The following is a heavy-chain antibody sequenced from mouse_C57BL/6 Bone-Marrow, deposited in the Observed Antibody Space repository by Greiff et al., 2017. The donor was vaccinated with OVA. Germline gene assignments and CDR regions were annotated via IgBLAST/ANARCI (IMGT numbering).Heavy chain of an antibody. D-gene: IGHD2-2*01. Sequence: QVHVKQSGAELVRPGASVKLSCKASGYTFTDYYISWVKQRPGQGLEWIARIYPGSGNIYYNAKCKGKATLTAEKSSSTAYMQLSSLTSDDSAVYFCARSERLRDYFDYWGQGTTLTVSS. CDR1: GYTFTDYY. V-gene: IGHV1-76*01. J-gene: IGHJ2*01. CDR2: IYPGSGNI. CDR3: ARSERLRDYFDY.